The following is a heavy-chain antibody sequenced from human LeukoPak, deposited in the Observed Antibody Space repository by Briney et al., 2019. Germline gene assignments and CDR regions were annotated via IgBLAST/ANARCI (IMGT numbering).Heavy chain of an antibody. Sequence: GGSLRLSCAASGFNFSNYGIHWVRQAPGKGLEWVAVIWYDGSNKYYGDSVKGRFTISRDNSKNTLYLKMNSLRAEDTAVYYCARDLSPFAYSGNYYGIGYWGQGTLVTVSS. CDR2: IWYDGSNK. J-gene: IGHJ4*02. CDR3: ARDLSPFAYSGNYYGIGY. D-gene: IGHD1-26*01. CDR1: GFNFSNYG. V-gene: IGHV3-33*01.